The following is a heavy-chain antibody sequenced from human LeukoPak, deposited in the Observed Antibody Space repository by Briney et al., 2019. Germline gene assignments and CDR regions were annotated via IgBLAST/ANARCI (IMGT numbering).Heavy chain of an antibody. CDR1: GGSISSGSYY. Sequence: SETLSLTCTVSGGSISSGSYYWSWIRQPAGKGLEWIGRIYTSGSTNYNPSLKSRVTISVDTSKNQFSLKLSSVTAADTAVYYCARQKWAVVTAPYCFDYWGQGTLVTVSS. V-gene: IGHV4-61*02. CDR3: ARQKWAVVTAPYCFDY. D-gene: IGHD5-18*01. CDR2: IYTSGST. J-gene: IGHJ4*02.